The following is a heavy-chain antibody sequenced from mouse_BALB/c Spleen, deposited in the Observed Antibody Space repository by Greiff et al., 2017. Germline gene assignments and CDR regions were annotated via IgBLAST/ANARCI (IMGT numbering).Heavy chain of an antibody. V-gene: IGHV5-4*02. Sequence: EVMLVESGGGLVKPGGSLKLSCAASGFTFSDYYMYWVRQTPEKRLEWVATISDGGSYTYYPDSVKGRFTISRDNAKNNLYLQMSSLKSEDTAMYYCARAPLYYGYGYFDYWGQGTTLTVSS. CDR2: ISDGGSYT. D-gene: IGHD1-2*01. J-gene: IGHJ2*01. CDR3: ARAPLYYGYGYFDY. CDR1: GFTFSDYY.